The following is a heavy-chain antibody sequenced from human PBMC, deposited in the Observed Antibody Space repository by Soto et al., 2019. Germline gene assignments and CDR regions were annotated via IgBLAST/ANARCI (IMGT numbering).Heavy chain of an antibody. D-gene: IGHD3-22*01. CDR3: ARDPPNDSSGYYYS. CDR2: IIPIFGSA. V-gene: IGHV1-69*01. Sequence: QVQLVQSGAEVKKPGSSVKVSCKASGGTFSSYAISWVRQAPGQGLEWMGGIIPIFGSANYAKKFQGRVTITADESKSTAYMGLGSLGSEDTAVYYCARDPPNDSSGYYYSWGQGTLVTVSS. J-gene: IGHJ4*02. CDR1: GGTFSSYA.